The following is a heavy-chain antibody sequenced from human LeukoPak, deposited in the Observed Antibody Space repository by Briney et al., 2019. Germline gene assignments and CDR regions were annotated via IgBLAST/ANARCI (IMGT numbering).Heavy chain of an antibody. Sequence: PSETLSLTCTASGGSVSSGCYYWSWIRQPPGKGLEYIGYISYNGRTNYNPSLKSRVTVSADTSTNQFSLKLSSVTAADTAVYYCARTSSGSYLAYWGRGTLLTVSS. D-gene: IGHD1-26*01. CDR2: ISYNGRT. CDR3: ARTSSGSYLAY. CDR1: GGSVSSGCYY. J-gene: IGHJ4*02. V-gene: IGHV4-61*01.